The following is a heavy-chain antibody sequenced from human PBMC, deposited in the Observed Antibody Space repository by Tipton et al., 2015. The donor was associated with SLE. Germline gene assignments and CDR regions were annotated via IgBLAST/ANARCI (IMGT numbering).Heavy chain of an antibody. CDR2: IYHRGST. CDR1: GDSITSYY. J-gene: IGHJ2*01. D-gene: IGHD6-19*01. V-gene: IGHV4-59*01. CDR3: AREGSSGWFYWYFDL. Sequence: TLSLTCNVSGDSITSYYWSWLRPPPGKGLEWIGFIYHRGSTHYNPSLKSRVTLSLDTSKSQFSLRLSSVTAADTAVYYCAREGSSGWFYWYFDLWGRGTLVTVSS.